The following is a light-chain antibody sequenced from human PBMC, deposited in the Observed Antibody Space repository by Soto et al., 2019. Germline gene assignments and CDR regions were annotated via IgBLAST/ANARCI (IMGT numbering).Light chain of an antibody. Sequence: QSVLTQPPSASGSPGQSVTISCTGTISDVGGYNYNACYQQHPGKVLTLIINNVSMRPSGVPDRFSASKSVNAASLTVSGLQADEEAYYYCSSYACSNRVVFGGGTKMTVL. V-gene: IGLV2-8*01. CDR3: SSYACSNRVV. CDR1: ISDVGGYNY. J-gene: IGLJ2*01. CDR2: NVS.